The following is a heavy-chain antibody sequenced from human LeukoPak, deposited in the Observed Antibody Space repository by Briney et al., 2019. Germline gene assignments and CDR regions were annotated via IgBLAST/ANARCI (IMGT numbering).Heavy chain of an antibody. V-gene: IGHV4-34*01. CDR3: ARGRPAFDI. CDR1: GGSFSGYY. J-gene: IGHJ3*02. Sequence: SETLSLTCAVFGGSFSGYYWSWIRQPPGKGLEWIGEINHSGSTNYNPSLKSRVTISVDTSKNQFSLKLSSVTAADTAVYYCARGRPAFDIWGQGTMVTVSS. D-gene: IGHD6-6*01. CDR2: INHSGST.